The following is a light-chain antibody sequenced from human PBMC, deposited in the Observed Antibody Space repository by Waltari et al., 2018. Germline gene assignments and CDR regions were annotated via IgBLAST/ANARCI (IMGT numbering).Light chain of an antibody. CDR3: SSYTSSSTVV. Sequence: QSALTQPASVSGSPGQSITISCTGTSSDVGGYNYVSWYQQHPARAPKLMIYDVSNRPSGVSKRFSGSKSVNTASLTISGLQAEDEADYYCSSYTSSSTVVFGGGTKLTVL. CDR1: SSDVGGYNY. J-gene: IGLJ2*01. CDR2: DVS. V-gene: IGLV2-14*03.